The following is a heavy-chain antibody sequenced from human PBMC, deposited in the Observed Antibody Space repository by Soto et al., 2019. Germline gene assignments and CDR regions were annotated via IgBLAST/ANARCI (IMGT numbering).Heavy chain of an antibody. CDR3: ARALFPAALDY. D-gene: IGHD2-21*01. CDR1: GFTFSSYA. CDR2: ISYDGSNK. Sequence: QVQLVESGGDVVQPGRSLRLSCAASGFTFSSYAMHWVRQAPGKGLEWVAVISYDGSNKYYADSVKGRFTISRDNSKNTLYLQMNSLRAEDTAVYYCARALFPAALDYWGQGTLVTVSS. J-gene: IGHJ4*02. V-gene: IGHV3-30-3*01.